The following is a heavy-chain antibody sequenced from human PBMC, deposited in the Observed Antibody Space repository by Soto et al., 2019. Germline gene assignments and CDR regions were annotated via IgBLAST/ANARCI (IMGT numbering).Heavy chain of an antibody. Sequence: EVQLLESGGGLVQPGGSLRLSCAASGFTFSNYAMSWVRQAPGKGLEWVSAISGSGISTYYADSVKGRFTISRDNSKNPRYLQRNRLRAEDTNVYYCAKEKTYSSGWDGMDVSGQGTTVTVSS. D-gene: IGHD6-25*01. CDR2: ISGSGIST. V-gene: IGHV3-23*01. J-gene: IGHJ6*02. CDR1: GFTFSNYA. CDR3: AKEKTYSSGWDGMDV.